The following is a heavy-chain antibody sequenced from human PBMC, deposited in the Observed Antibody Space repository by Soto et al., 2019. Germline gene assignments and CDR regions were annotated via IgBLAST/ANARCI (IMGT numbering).Heavy chain of an antibody. CDR3: ARLTNSNYYFDY. CDR2: IYPGDSDT. CDR1: GYDFSTYW. J-gene: IGHJ4*02. D-gene: IGHD4-4*01. V-gene: IGHV5-51*01. Sequence: GESLKISCQASGYDFSTYWIGWVRQMPGKGLEWMGIIYPGDSDTRYSPSVQGQVTISADKSISTLYLHWSSLKASDTAMYYCARLTNSNYYFDYWGQGTLVTVSS.